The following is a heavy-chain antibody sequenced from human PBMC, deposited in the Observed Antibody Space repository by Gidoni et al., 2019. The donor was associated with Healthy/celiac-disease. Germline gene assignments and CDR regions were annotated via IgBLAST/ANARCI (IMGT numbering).Heavy chain of an antibody. CDR2: IYHSGST. D-gene: IGHD6-19*01. V-gene: IGHV4-4*02. CDR1: GGSITSINW. CDR3: ARVDVPLIAVAGYGMDV. Sequence: QVQLQESGPGLVKPSGTLSPTCAVSGGSITSINWWSWVRQPPGKGLEWIGEIYHSGSTNYNPSLKSKVTISVDKSKNKFYLKLSSVTAADTAVYYCARVDVPLIAVAGYGMDVWGQGTTVTVSS. J-gene: IGHJ6*02.